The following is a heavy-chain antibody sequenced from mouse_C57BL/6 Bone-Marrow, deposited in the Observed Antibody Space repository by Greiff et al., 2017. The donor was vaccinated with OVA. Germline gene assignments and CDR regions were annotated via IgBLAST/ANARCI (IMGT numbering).Heavy chain of an antibody. CDR3: ARHRYYCYYPYWYFDV. J-gene: IGHJ1*03. D-gene: IGHD2-3*01. CDR1: GFTFSSYG. CDR2: ISSGGSYT. Sequence: EVQLVESGGDLVKPGGSLKLSCAASGFTFSSYGMSWVSQTPDKRLEWVATISSGGSYTYYPDSVKGRFTISRDNATNTLYLQMGRLTSEDTAMYYGARHRYYCYYPYWYFDVWGTGTTVTVSS. V-gene: IGHV5-6*01.